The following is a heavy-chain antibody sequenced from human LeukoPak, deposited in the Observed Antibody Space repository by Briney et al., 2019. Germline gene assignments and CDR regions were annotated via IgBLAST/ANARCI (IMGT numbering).Heavy chain of an antibody. CDR1: GFNFRTYA. CDR3: AKERDSKGYMDV. V-gene: IGHV3-23*01. CDR2: ISDGGGYT. D-gene: IGHD3/OR15-3a*01. Sequence: YPGGSLRLSCAASGFNFRTYAMTWVRQPPGKGLEWVSTISDGGGYTYYADSVRGRFTISRENSKNTLYPQMNSLRAEDTAVYYCAKERDSKGYMDVWGKGTAVTVSS. J-gene: IGHJ6*03.